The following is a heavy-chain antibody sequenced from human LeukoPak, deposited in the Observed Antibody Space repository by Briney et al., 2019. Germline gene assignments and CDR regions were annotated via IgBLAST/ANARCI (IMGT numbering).Heavy chain of an antibody. CDR3: ARGRPYGSGSLGY. D-gene: IGHD3-10*01. J-gene: IGHJ4*02. Sequence: SETLSLTCAVYGGSFSGYYWSWIRQPPGKGLEWIGEINHSGSTNYNPSLKSRVTISVDTSKNQFSLKLSSVTAADTAVYYCARGRPYGSGSLGYWGQGTLVTVSS. V-gene: IGHV4-34*01. CDR2: INHSGST. CDR1: GGSFSGYY.